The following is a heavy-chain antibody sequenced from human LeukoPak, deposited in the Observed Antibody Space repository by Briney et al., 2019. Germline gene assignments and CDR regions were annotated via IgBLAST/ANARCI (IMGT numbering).Heavy chain of an antibody. Sequence: KPSETLSLTCAVYGGSFSGYYWSWIRQPPGEGLEWIGEINHSGSTNYNPSLKSRVTISVDTSKNQFSLKLSSVTAADTAVYYGARTRGMSYWGQGTLVTVSS. CDR3: ARTRGMSY. CDR2: INHSGST. V-gene: IGHV4-34*01. D-gene: IGHD3-16*01. CDR1: GGSFSGYY. J-gene: IGHJ4*02.